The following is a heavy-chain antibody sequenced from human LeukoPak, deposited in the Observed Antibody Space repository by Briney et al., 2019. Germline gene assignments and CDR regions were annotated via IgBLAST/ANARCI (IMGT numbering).Heavy chain of an antibody. D-gene: IGHD2-2*03. Sequence: PSETLSLTCTVSGGSISSYYWSWIRQPAGKGLEWIGLIYTSGTTNYNPSLQSRVTMSVDSTKNQFSLKLSSVTAADTAVYYCARGGYCTTTSCTYWYFDLWGRGTLVTVSS. V-gene: IGHV4-4*07. CDR2: IYTSGTT. CDR3: ARGGYCTTTSCTYWYFDL. J-gene: IGHJ2*01. CDR1: GGSISSYY.